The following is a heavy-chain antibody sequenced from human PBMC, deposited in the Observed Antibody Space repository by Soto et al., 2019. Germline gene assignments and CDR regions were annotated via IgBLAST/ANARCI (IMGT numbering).Heavy chain of an antibody. CDR1: GFTFGYAD. D-gene: IGHD3-3*01. V-gene: IGHV3-21*01. CDR3: ERTIHGVTDGFDI. J-gene: IGHJ3*02. Sequence: GPSPRLACAAYGFTFGYADMSWVRQAPGEGRDWVASIDGTPSHTYYVDTVKGPITASGDKAKSSVCLEMNSLRAEDTPVYYCERTIHGVTDGFDICGPGTLVT. CDR2: IDGTPSHT.